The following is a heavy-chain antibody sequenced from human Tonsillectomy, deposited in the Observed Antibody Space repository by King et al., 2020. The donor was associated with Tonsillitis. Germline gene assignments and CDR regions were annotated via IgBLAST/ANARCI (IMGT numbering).Heavy chain of an antibody. J-gene: IGHJ4*02. CDR3: AREESRTIFGSHTSAFDY. V-gene: IGHV3-11*01. Sequence: VQLVQSGGGLVKPGGSLRLSCAASGFTFSDYYMSWIRQAPVKGLEWVSYMSSSGSTIYYADSLKGRFTISRDNAKNSLYLQMNSLRSEDTAVYYCAREESRTIFGSHTSAFDYWGQGTLVTVSS. CDR2: MSSSGSTI. D-gene: IGHD3-3*01. CDR1: GFTFSDYY.